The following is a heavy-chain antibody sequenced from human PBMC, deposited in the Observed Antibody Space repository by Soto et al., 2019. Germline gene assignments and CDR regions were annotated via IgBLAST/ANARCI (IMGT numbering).Heavy chain of an antibody. V-gene: IGHV1-46*03. CDR1: GYTFTSYY. CDR2: INPSGGST. Sequence: QVQLVQSGAEVKKPGASVKVSCKASGYTFTSYYKHWVRQAPGQGLEWMGIINPSGGSTSYAQKFQGRVTMTRDTSTSTVYMELSSLRSEDTAVYYCAREGVPYYDFWSGYSAVGSWFDPWGQGTLVTVSS. D-gene: IGHD3-3*01. CDR3: AREGVPYYDFWSGYSAVGSWFDP. J-gene: IGHJ5*02.